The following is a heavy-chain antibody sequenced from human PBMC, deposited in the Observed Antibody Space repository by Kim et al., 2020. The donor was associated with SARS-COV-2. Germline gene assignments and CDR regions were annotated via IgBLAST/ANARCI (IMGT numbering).Heavy chain of an antibody. CDR3: ATDRNAESASYYVSSSIYY. D-gene: IGHD1-26*01. Sequence: GRFSISRDNSKNTLDLQMNSLRAEDTAVYYCATDRNAESASYYVSSSIYYWGQGTLVTVSS. V-gene: IGHV3-30*03. J-gene: IGHJ4*02.